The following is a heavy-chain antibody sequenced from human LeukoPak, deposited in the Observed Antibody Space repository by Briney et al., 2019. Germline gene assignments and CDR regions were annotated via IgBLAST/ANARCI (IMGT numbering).Heavy chain of an antibody. D-gene: IGHD3-22*01. CDR2: IYYSGST. V-gene: IGHV4-39*07. CDR3: ARDSSGYYHTQEFDY. J-gene: IGHJ4*02. CDR1: GGSISSSSYY. Sequence: SETLSLTCTVSGGSISSSSYYWGWIRQPPGKGLEWIGSIYYSGSTYYNPSLKSRVTISVDTSKNQFSLKLSSVTAADTAVYYCARDSSGYYHTQEFDYWGQGTLVTVSS.